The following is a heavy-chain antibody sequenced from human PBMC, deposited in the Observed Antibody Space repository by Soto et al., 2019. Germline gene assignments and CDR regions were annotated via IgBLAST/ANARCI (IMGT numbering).Heavy chain of an antibody. CDR2: ISGTGGST. J-gene: IGHJ4*02. CDR1: GFTFNNYA. V-gene: IGHV3-23*01. CDR3: AKGSPVGYYYGRSGFDY. D-gene: IGHD3-22*01. Sequence: GGSLRLSCAASGFTFNNYAMNWVRQAPGKGLEWVSVISGTGGSTYYAESVKGRFTISRDNSKNTLYPQMNSLRAEDTAVYYCAKGSPVGYYYGRSGFDYWGQGTLVTVSS.